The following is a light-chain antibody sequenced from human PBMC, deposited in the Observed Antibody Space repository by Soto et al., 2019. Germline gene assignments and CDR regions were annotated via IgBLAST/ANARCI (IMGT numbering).Light chain of an antibody. CDR2: GAS. CDR1: QSVSSSY. Sequence: EFVLAQSPGTRSLAPGKRATLSWRASQSVSSSYLAWYQQKPGQAPRLLIYGASTRATGIPARFSGSGSGTEFTLTISSLQPDDFATYYCQQYRTFGQGTKVDIK. CDR3: QQYRT. V-gene: IGKV3-20*01. J-gene: IGKJ1*01.